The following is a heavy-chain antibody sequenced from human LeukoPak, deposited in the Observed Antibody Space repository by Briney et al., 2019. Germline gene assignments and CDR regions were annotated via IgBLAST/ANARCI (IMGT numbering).Heavy chain of an antibody. Sequence: PGGSLRLSCAASGFTFSNYEMKWVRQAPGKGLEWVSYISSGGGTIYYADSVKGRFTISRDNAKNSLYLQMNSLRAEDTAVYYCAKALDYWYFDYWGQGTLVTVSS. CDR3: AKALDYWYFDY. CDR2: ISSGGGTI. D-gene: IGHD2/OR15-2a*01. CDR1: GFTFSNYE. V-gene: IGHV3-48*03. J-gene: IGHJ4*02.